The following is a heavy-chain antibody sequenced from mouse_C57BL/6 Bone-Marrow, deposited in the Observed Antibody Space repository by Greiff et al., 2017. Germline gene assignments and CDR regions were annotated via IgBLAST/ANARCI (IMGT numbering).Heavy chain of an antibody. D-gene: IGHD1-1*01. CDR1: GYSITSGYY. CDR2: ISYDGSN. J-gene: IGHJ4*01. V-gene: IGHV3-6*01. CDR3: AVIKASLYAMDY. Sequence: EVQLVESGPGLVKPSQSLSLTCSVTGYSITSGYYWNWIRQFPGNKLEWMGYISYDGSNNYNPSLKNRISITRDTSKNQFFLKLNSVTTEDTATYYCAVIKASLYAMDYWGQGTSVTVSS.